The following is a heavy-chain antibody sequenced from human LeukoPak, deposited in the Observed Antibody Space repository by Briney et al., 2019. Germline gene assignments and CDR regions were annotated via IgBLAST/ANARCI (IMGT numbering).Heavy chain of an antibody. D-gene: IGHD3-10*01. J-gene: IGHJ5*02. CDR3: ARKAFASENYHWFDP. V-gene: IGHV3-30*03. CDR2: ISYDGSNK. Sequence: GGSLRLSCAASGFTFSNHDMHWVRQAPGKGLEWVAVISYDGSNKNYADSVKGRFTISRDNSKNTLYLQLNSLRTEDTAIYYCARKAFASENYHWFDPWGQGTLVTVSS. CDR1: GFTFSNHD.